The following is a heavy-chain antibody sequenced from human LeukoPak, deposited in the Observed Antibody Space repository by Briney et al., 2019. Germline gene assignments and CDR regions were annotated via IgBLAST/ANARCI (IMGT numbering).Heavy chain of an antibody. D-gene: IGHD3-16*01. Sequence: SETLYLTCTVSGGSISSGSYYWSWIRQPAGKGLEWIGRIYTSGSTNYNPSLKSRVTISVDTSKNQFSLKLSSVTAADTAVYYCARTPGLGNRVFDYWGQGTLVTVSS. CDR3: ARTPGLGNRVFDY. CDR2: IYTSGST. J-gene: IGHJ4*02. CDR1: GGSISSGSYY. V-gene: IGHV4-61*02.